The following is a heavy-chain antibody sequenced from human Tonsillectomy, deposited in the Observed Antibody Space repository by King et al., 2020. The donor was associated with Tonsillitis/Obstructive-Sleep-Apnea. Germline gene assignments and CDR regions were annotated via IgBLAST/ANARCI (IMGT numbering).Heavy chain of an antibody. Sequence: VQLVESGGGLVQPGGSLRLSCSASGFTFSSYAMHWVRQAPGKGLEYVSAISSNGGSTYYADSVKGRFTISRDNSKNTLYLQMSSLRAEDTAVYYCVKGGDIVVVPAAHPYYYYCMDVWGQGTTVTVSS. D-gene: IGHD2-2*01. CDR3: VKGGDIVVVPAAHPYYYYCMDV. V-gene: IGHV3-64D*06. J-gene: IGHJ6*02. CDR1: GFTFSSYA. CDR2: ISSNGGST.